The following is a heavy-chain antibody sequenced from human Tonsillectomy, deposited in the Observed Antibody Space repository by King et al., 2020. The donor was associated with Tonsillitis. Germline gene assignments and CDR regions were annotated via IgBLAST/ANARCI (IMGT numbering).Heavy chain of an antibody. CDR1: GDIFSNYA. CDR3: ASSSYYSDSSGSYFDF. CDR2: ILPIFGTT. J-gene: IGHJ4*02. Sequence: QLVQSGAAVKKPGSSVKVSCKASGDIFSNYAVNWVRQAPGQGLEWVGGILPIFGTTNYAQRFRGRLKITADRSTSTGFLDLSGLRSDDTAMYYCASSSYYSDSSGSYFDFWGQGTLVTVSS. D-gene: IGHD3-22*01. V-gene: IGHV1-69*14.